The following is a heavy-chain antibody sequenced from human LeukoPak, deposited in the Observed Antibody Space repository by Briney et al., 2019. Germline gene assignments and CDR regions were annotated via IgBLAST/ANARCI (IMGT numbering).Heavy chain of an antibody. CDR1: GGSISTYY. CDR2: IYYSGST. CDR3: ARAILSGYPDS. Sequence: PSETLSLTCNVSGGSISTYYWTWIRQPPGKGLEWIGYIYYSGSTNYNPSLKSRVTISLDTSKNQFSLKLSSVTAADTAVYYCARAILSGYPDSWGQGTLVTVSS. D-gene: IGHD3-3*01. J-gene: IGHJ4*02. V-gene: IGHV4-59*01.